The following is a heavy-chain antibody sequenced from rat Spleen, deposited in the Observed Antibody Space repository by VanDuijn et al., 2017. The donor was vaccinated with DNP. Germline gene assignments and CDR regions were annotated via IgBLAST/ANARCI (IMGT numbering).Heavy chain of an antibody. Sequence: EVQLVESGGGLVQPGRSLKLSCEVSRITFSDHNMAWVRQAPKKSLEWVATISSDGRDTYYRDSVKGRFTISRDNAKSTLYLQMDSLRSEHTATYYCARHRKNMLYYYVMDPWGKGASVRFSS. CDR1: RITFSDHN. D-gene: IGHD1-5*01. CDR3: ARHRKNMLYYYVMDP. CDR2: ISSDGRDT. J-gene: IGHJ4*01. V-gene: IGHV5-7*01.